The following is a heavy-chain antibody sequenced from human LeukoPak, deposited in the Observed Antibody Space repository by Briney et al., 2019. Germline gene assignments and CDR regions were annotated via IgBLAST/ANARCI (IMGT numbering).Heavy chain of an antibody. V-gene: IGHV3-21*01. D-gene: IGHD3-9*01. CDR1: GFTFSSYS. CDR2: ISSSSSYI. CDR3: ARDLYDILTGYYLSALDY. Sequence: PGGSLRLSCAASGFTFSSYSMNWVRQAPGKGPEWVSSISSSSSYIYYADSVKGRFTISRDNAKNSLYLQMNSLRAEDTAVYYCARDLYDILTGYYLSALDYWGQGTLVTVSS. J-gene: IGHJ4*02.